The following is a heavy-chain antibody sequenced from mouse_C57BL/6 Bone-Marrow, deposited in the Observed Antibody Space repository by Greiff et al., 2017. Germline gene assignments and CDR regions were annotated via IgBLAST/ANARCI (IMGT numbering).Heavy chain of an antibody. CDR2: LNPGSGGT. V-gene: IGHV1-54*01. D-gene: IGHD1-1*01. Sequence: QVQLQQSGAELVRPGTSVKVSCKASGYAFTNYLIEWVKQRPGQGLEWIGVLNPGSGGTNYNEKFKGKATLTADKSSSTAYMQLSSLTSEDSAVYFCARFEITPDYWGQGTTLTVSS. J-gene: IGHJ2*01. CDR3: ARFEITPDY. CDR1: GYAFTNYL.